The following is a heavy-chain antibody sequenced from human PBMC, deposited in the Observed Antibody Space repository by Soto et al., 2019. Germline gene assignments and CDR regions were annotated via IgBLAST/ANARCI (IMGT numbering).Heavy chain of an antibody. V-gene: IGHV3-30-3*01. CDR1: GFTFSSYA. CDR2: ISYDGSNK. Sequence: QVQLVESGGGVVQPGRSLRLSCAASGFTFSSYAMHWVRQAPGKGLEWVAVISYDGSNKYYADSVKGRFTISRDNSKNTLYLQMNSPRAEDTAVYYCARAFRTSSFGVVYTKDPPDAFDIWGQGTMVTVSS. J-gene: IGHJ3*02. CDR3: ARAFRTSSFGVVYTKDPPDAFDI. D-gene: IGHD3-3*01.